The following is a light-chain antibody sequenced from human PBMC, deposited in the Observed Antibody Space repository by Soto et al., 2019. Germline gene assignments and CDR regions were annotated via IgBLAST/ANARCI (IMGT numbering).Light chain of an antibody. CDR3: QQRSNWPWT. Sequence: EIEMTQAPATMTVSPGGRATLSCRASQSISDTLAWYQQKPGKAPRIVIYRESRGATGFPARFSGSGSGTEFTLTISSLQSEDFAGYYCQQRSNWPWTXGQGTKVDIK. V-gene: IGKV3-15*01. J-gene: IGKJ1*01. CDR1: QSISDT. CDR2: RES.